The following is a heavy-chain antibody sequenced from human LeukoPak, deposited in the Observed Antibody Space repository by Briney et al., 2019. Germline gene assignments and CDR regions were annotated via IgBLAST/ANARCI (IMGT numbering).Heavy chain of an antibody. CDR3: ARYHTTYNWFDP. CDR2: IYYSGST. V-gene: IGHV4-30-4*01. Sequence: PSETLSLTCTVSGGSISSGDYYWSWIRQPPGKGLEWIGYIYYSGSTYYNPSLKSRVTIPVDKSKNQFSLKLSSVTAADTAVYYCARYHTTYNWFDPWGQGTLVTVSS. D-gene: IGHD2-2*01. CDR1: GGSISSGDYY. J-gene: IGHJ5*02.